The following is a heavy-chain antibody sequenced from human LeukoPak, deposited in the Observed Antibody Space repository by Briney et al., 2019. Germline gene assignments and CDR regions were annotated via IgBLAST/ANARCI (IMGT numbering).Heavy chain of an antibody. D-gene: IGHD2-2*01. CDR3: GRGPTCGGWYCSSTSAYFDF. Sequence: SETLSLTCAVYGGSFSGYYLSWIRQPPGKGLEWIGEINHSGSTNYNPSLKSRVTISVDTSKNQFFLKLSSVTAADPDVYYCGRGPTCGGWYCSSTSAYFDFWGQGTMVTVSS. J-gene: IGHJ4*02. V-gene: IGHV4-34*01. CDR2: INHSGST. CDR1: GGSFSGYY.